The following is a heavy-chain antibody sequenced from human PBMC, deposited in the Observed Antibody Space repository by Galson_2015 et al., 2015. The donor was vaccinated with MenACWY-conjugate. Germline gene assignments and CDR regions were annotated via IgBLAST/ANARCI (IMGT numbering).Heavy chain of an antibody. Sequence: SLRLSCAASGFTFSHHGMHWVRQAPGKGPEWVAVISHDGNNQWYADSVKGRFTVSRDNSKNTLFLEMNSLRVDDTAAYYCTKATLYESGGYSYYYFHYCGQGTLVTVSS. CDR1: GFTFSHHG. V-gene: IGHV3-30*18. J-gene: IGHJ4*02. CDR2: ISHDGNNQ. CDR3: TKATLYESGGYSYYYFHY. D-gene: IGHD3-22*01.